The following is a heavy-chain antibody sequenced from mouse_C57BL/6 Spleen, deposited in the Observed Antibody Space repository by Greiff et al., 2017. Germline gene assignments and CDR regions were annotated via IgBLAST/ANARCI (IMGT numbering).Heavy chain of an antibody. Sequence: QVQLQQSGAELARPGASVTLSCKASGYTFTSYGISWVKQRTGQGLEWIGEIYPRSGNTYYNEKFKGKATLTADKSSSTAYMELRSLTSEDSAVYFCASHGSSSWFAYWGQGTLVTVSA. D-gene: IGHD1-1*01. CDR1: GYTFTSYG. CDR3: ASHGSSSWFAY. V-gene: IGHV1-81*01. J-gene: IGHJ3*01. CDR2: IYPRSGNT.